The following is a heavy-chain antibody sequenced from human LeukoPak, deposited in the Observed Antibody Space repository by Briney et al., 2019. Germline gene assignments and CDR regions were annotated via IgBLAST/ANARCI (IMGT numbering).Heavy chain of an antibody. CDR3: ARGVLVCYGESIGGFDD. J-gene: IGHJ4*02. CDR2: ISYAGGNK. CDR1: AFSFSTNA. V-gene: IGHV3-30-3*01. Sequence: PGGSLRLSCAAAAFSFSTNAMHWVRHAPGRGLEWVAVISYAGGNKYYEDSVKGRFTISRDNSRSTLYLQVNGMRDDDTAVYYFARGVLVCYGESIGGFDDWGQGTLVTVSS. D-gene: IGHD3-10*01.